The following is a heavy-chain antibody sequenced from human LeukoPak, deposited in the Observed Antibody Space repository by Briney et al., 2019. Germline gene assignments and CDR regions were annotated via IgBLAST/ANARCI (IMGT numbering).Heavy chain of an antibody. J-gene: IGHJ5*02. Sequence: ASVTVSCKASGYTFTSYGISWVRQAPGQGLEWMGWISAYNGNTNYAQKLQGRVTMTTDTSTSTAYMELRSLRYDDTAVYYFARDPGVYSSSWYSSWFDPWGQGTLVTVSS. V-gene: IGHV1-18*01. CDR1: GYTFTSYG. CDR2: ISAYNGNT. D-gene: IGHD6-13*01. CDR3: ARDPGVYSSSWYSSWFDP.